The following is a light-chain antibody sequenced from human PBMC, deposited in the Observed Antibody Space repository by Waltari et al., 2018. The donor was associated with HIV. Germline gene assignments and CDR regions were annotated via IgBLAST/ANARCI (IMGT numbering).Light chain of an antibody. Sequence: QSALTQPASVSGSPGQSITISCTGSSSDVGSYNLVSWYQQHPGKAPKLIIYEGIKRPSGFSNRFSGSKSGNTASLTISGLQAEDEADYYCCSYAGSSNWVFGGGTKLTVL. J-gene: IGLJ3*02. CDR1: SSDVGSYNL. CDR2: EGI. V-gene: IGLV2-23*01. CDR3: CSYAGSSNWV.